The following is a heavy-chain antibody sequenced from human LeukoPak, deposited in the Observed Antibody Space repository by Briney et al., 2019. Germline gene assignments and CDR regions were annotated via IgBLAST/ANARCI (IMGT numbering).Heavy chain of an antibody. J-gene: IGHJ4*02. CDR1: GGPFSSYA. CDR2: IIRGLGIS. D-gene: IGHD2-8*01. V-gene: IGHV1-69*04. CDR3: ASDRQRHCTNGVCPSLTDS. Sequence: SVKVSCKASGGPFSSYAINWVRQAPGQGLEWMGRIIRGLGISNYAQKFQGRVRITADKSTSTTYMELSSLRSEDTAVYYCASDRQRHCTNGVCPSLTDSWGQGTLVTVSS.